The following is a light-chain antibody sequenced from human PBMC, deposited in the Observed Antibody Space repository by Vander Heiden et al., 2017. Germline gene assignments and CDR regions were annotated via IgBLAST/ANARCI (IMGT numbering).Light chain of an antibody. CDR1: QSISTY. V-gene: IGKV1-39*01. CDR3: QQSYSTPRT. Sequence: DIPMTQSPSPLSASVGDRITIACRASQSISTYLNWYQQKPGRAPKLLLYAASSLQSGVPSRFSGSGSGTDFTLTISSLQPEDFATYDCQQSYSTPRTFGPGTRVDIK. J-gene: IGKJ3*01. CDR2: AAS.